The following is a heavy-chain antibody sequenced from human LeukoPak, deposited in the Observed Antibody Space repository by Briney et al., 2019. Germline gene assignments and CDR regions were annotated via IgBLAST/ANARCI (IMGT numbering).Heavy chain of an antibody. Sequence: GRSLRLSCTASGFTFGDYAMSWVRQAPGKGLEWVSVIYSGGSTYYADSVKDRFTISRDNSKNTLYLQMNSLRAEDTAVYYCAKGGAKHNNWFDPWGQGTLVTVSS. D-gene: IGHD3-16*01. V-gene: IGHV3-23*03. CDR2: IYSGGST. CDR3: AKGGAKHNNWFDP. CDR1: GFTFGDYA. J-gene: IGHJ5*02.